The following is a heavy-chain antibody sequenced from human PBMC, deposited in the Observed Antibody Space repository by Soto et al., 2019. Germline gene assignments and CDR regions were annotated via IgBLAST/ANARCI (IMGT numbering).Heavy chain of an antibody. CDR1: GFIFSNNA. V-gene: IGHV3-23*01. CDR2: ISGSSGST. Sequence: PGGSLRLSCAASGFIFSNNAMSWVRQAPGKGLEWVSAISGSSGSTFYADSVKGRFTISRDNSKNTLHLQMNSLRAEDTAVYYCAKDQKPYYYYGMDVWGQGTTVTVSS. J-gene: IGHJ6*02. CDR3: AKDQKPYYYYGMDV.